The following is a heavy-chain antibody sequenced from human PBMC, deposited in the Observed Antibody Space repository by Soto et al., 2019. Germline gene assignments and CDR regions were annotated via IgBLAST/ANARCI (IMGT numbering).Heavy chain of an antibody. CDR3: ARQDYDILTGLRFDP. J-gene: IGHJ5*02. CDR1: GYSFTSYW. D-gene: IGHD3-9*01. V-gene: IGHV5-51*01. Sequence: GESLKISCKGSGYSFTSYWIGWVRQMPGKGLEWMGIIYPGDSDTRYSPSFQGQVTISADKSISTAYLQWSSLKASDTAMYYCARQDYDILTGLRFDPWGQGTLGTVSS. CDR2: IYPGDSDT.